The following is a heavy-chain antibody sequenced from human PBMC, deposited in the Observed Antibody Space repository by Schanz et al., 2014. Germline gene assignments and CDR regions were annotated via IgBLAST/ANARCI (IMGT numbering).Heavy chain of an antibody. CDR2: VSRSTPDI. D-gene: IGHD3-3*01. V-gene: IGHV3-21*01. CDR3: VRDSFFAFDY. CDR1: GITFSSHS. J-gene: IGHJ4*02. Sequence: EVQLMESGGGLVKPGGSLRLSCAASGITFSSHSFNWVRQAPGKGLEWVSYVSRSTPDIYYADSVKGRFTMSRDNAKNSVFLQMNSLRAEDTAVYYCVRDSFFAFDYWGQGTLVTVSS.